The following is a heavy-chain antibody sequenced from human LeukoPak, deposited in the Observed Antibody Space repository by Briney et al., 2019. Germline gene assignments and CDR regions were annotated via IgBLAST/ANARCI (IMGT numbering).Heavy chain of an antibody. D-gene: IGHD4-17*01. CDR3: ARHYGEHYWYFDL. CDR1: GYIFTNFG. Sequence: PVASVKVSCKASGYIFTNFGITWVRQATGQGLEWMGWMNPNSGNTDYAQKFQDRFTMTRNTSISTAYMELSSLRSEDTAVYYCARHYGEHYWYFDLWGRGTLVTVSS. J-gene: IGHJ2*01. V-gene: IGHV1-8*02. CDR2: MNPNSGNT.